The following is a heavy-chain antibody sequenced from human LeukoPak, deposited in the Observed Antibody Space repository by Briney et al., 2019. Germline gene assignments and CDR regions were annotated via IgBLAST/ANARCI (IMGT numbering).Heavy chain of an antibody. V-gene: IGHV4-61*01. Sequence: SETLSLTCTVSVGSVSRGSYYCSWIRQPPGKGLEWIGYIYRNGSTNYNPSLKSRVTISVDMSKNQFFLKLSSVIAADTAVYYCARDYGGISDAFDIWGPGTRVTVSS. CDR2: IYRNGST. J-gene: IGHJ3*02. CDR1: VGSVSRGSYY. CDR3: ARDYGGISDAFDI. D-gene: IGHD4-23*01.